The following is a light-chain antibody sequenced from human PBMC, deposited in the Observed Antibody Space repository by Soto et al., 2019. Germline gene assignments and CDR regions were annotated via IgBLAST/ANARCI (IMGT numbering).Light chain of an antibody. V-gene: IGKV1-6*01. CDR3: LQDYNYPPWT. Sequence: AIQMTQSPSSLSASVGDRVTITCRASQGIRTDLGWYQQKPGRAPKLLIYSASSLQSGVPSRFTGTASGTEFTLTISSLQPEDFATYYCLQDYNYPPWTFGQGTKVDI. J-gene: IGKJ1*01. CDR1: QGIRTD. CDR2: SAS.